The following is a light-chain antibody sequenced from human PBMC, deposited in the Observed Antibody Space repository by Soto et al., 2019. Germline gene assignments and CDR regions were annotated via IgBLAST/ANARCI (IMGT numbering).Light chain of an antibody. V-gene: IGKV1-5*01. CDR3: QQYGSSPTT. Sequence: DLQMTQSPSTLSAFLGDRVTIXXRASQSISTWLAWYQQKPGKAPKIXIYAASTLQSGVPSRFSGSGSGTDFTLTISRLEPEDFAVYFCQQYGSSPTTFGQGTKVDIK. CDR2: AAS. J-gene: IGKJ1*01. CDR1: QSISTW.